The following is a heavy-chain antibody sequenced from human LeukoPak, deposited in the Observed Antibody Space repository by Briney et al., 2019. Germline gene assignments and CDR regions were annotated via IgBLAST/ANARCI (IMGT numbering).Heavy chain of an antibody. Sequence: GGSLRLSCAASGFTFSGYLMHWVRQAPGKGLVWVSRINSDASSTSYADSVKGRFTISRDNAKNTLYLQMNSLRAEDTAVYYCARGQNTVVAATLGGQGTLVTVSS. CDR2: INSDASST. V-gene: IGHV3-74*01. J-gene: IGHJ4*02. D-gene: IGHD2-15*01. CDR3: ARGQNTVVAATL. CDR1: GFTFSGYL.